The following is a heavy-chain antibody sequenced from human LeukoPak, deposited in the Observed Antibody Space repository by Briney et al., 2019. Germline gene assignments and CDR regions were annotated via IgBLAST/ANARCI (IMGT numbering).Heavy chain of an antibody. J-gene: IGHJ5*02. Sequence: QSGGSLRLSCAASGFTFSYYGMHWVRQAPGKGLEWVAFIRYDGGDKFYAASVKGRFTISRDTSRNTLYLQMNSLRLEDTAIYYCAKEGRAGWFDPWGQGTLVTVSS. CDR1: GFTFSYYG. CDR2: IRYDGGDK. V-gene: IGHV3-30*02. D-gene: IGHD6-19*01. CDR3: AKEGRAGWFDP.